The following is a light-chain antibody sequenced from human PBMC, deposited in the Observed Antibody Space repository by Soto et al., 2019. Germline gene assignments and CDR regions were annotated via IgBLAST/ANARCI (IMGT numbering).Light chain of an antibody. Sequence: DIQMTQSPSTLSASVGDRVTITCRASQSISNWLAWYQQQPGKDPKLLIYKASSLESGVPSRFSGSGSGTEFTLTISSLQPDDFATYYCQQYNSYWTFGQGTKVEIK. CDR3: QQYNSYWT. J-gene: IGKJ1*01. CDR1: QSISNW. CDR2: KAS. V-gene: IGKV1-5*03.